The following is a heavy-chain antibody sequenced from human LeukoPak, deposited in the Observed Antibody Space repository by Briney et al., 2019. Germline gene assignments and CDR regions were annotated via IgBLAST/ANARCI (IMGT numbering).Heavy chain of an antibody. V-gene: IGHV4-61*09. CDR2: IYSSGST. D-gene: IGHD3-22*01. J-gene: IGHJ4*02. CDR1: GGSISSGSYY. CDR3: ARDRCSGGSCPYYYDSSGYSDY. Sequence: SQTLSLTCTVSGGSISSGSYYWSWIRQPAGKGLEWIGYIYSSGSTNYNPSLKSRVTISVDTSKKHFSLKLSSVTAADTAVYYCARDRCSGGSCPYYYDSSGYSDYWGQGTLVTVSS.